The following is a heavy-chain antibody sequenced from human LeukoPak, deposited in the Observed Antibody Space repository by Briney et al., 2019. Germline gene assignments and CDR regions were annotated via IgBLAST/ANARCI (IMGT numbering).Heavy chain of an antibody. D-gene: IGHD3-10*01. J-gene: IGHJ4*02. V-gene: IGHV4-34*01. CDR1: GGSFSGYY. CDR3: ARGPRGSPFDY. Sequence: PSETLSLTCAVYGGSFSGYYWSWIRQPPGKGLEWIGEINHSGSTNYNPSLKSRVTISVDTSKNQFSLKLSSVTAADTAVYYCARGPRGSPFDYWGQGTLVTVSS. CDR2: INHSGST.